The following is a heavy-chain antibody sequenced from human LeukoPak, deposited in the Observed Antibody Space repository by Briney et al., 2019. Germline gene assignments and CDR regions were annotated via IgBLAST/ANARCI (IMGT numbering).Heavy chain of an antibody. CDR3: ARRARDFGDSHAFDV. CDR1: GLSFSDTN. Sequence: GESLRLSCVASGLSFSDTNLAWIRQAPGKGLEWISYIRRVPTDLYYADSVKGRFTITRDNAKNSLYLQMNSLRAEDTANYYCARRARDFGDSHAFDVWGQGTMVTVSS. D-gene: IGHD4-17*01. CDR2: IRRVPTDL. J-gene: IGHJ3*01. V-gene: IGHV3-11*01.